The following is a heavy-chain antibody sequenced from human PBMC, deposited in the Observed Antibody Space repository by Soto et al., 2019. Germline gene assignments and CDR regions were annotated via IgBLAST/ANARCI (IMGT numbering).Heavy chain of an antibody. CDR3: ARHYSIFGVVAYMDY. CDR1: GYSFARYW. D-gene: IGHD3-3*01. V-gene: IGHV5-51*07. CDR2: ISPGDSET. Sequence: GESLKISCKGSGYSFARYWIGWVHQMPGEGLEGMGIISPGDSETRYSPSIQGQVTISADKSINTAYLQWTSLKASDTAMYFCARHYSIFGVVAYMDYWGQGTLVTVSS. J-gene: IGHJ4*02.